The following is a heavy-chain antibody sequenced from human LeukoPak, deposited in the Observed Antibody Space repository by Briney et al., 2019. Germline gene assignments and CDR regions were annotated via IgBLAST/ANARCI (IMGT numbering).Heavy chain of an antibody. CDR1: GFTFSSYA. Sequence: GRSLRLSCAASGFTFSSYAMSWVRQAPGKGLEWVSAISDSGGSTYYAGSVKGRFTISRDNSKNTLYLQMNSLRAEDTAVYYCAKPIVGPKRTHFDSWGQGTLVTVSS. J-gene: IGHJ4*02. CDR3: AKPIVGPKRTHFDS. V-gene: IGHV3-23*01. CDR2: ISDSGGST. D-gene: IGHD1-26*01.